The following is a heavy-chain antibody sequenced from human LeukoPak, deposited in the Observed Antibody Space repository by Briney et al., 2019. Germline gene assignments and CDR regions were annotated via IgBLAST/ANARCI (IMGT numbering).Heavy chain of an antibody. CDR2: ISYDGSNK. J-gene: IGHJ5*02. V-gene: IGHV3-30*18. CDR3: AKGQDWFDP. CDR1: GFTFSSYG. Sequence: QPGGSLRLSCSASGFTFSSYGMHWVRQAPGKGLEWVAVISYDGSNKYYADSVKGRFTISRDNSKNTLYLQMNSLRAEDTAVYYCAKGQDWFDPWGQGTLATVSS.